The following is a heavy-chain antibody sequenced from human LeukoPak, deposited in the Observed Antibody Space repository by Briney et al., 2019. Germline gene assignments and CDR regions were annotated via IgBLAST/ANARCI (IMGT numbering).Heavy chain of an antibody. Sequence: RTGGSLRLSCAASGFTFSSYWMSWVRQAPGKGLEWVANIKQDGSEKYYVDSVKGRFTISRDNAKNSLYLQMNSLRAEDTAVYYCARDGYSSSWYGYYCYGMDVWGQGTTVTVSS. CDR1: GFTFSSYW. D-gene: IGHD6-13*01. J-gene: IGHJ6*02. CDR3: ARDGYSSSWYGYYCYGMDV. V-gene: IGHV3-7*01. CDR2: IKQDGSEK.